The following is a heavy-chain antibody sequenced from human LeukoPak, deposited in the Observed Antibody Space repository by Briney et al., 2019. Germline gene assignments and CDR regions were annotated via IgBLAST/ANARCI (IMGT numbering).Heavy chain of an antibody. CDR1: GFTFSSYE. CDR3: GELGITMIGGV. V-gene: IGHV3-48*03. Sequence: PGGSLRLSCAASGFTFSSYEMNRVRQAPGKGLEWVSYISSSGSTIYYADSVKGRFTISRDNAKNSLYLQMNSLRAEDTAVYYCGELGITMIGGVWGKGTTVSISS. J-gene: IGHJ6*04. CDR2: ISSSGSTI. D-gene: IGHD3-10*02.